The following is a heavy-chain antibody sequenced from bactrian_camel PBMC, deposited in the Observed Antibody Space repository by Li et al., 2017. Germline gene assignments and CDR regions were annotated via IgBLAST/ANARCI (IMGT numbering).Heavy chain of an antibody. J-gene: IGHJ4*01. V-gene: IGHV3S53*01. Sequence: HVQLVESGGGSVQDGGSLRLTCAATTYTYNNACMGWYRQAPGKPREGIAAIDSDGGTSYADSVKGRFTISQRDADNKVYLRMNSLQLDDTAVYYCAVRPSIGECTRLCGLRHYRSLRGPRSPSP. CDR1: TYTYNNAC. CDR2: IDSDGGT. D-gene: IGHD1*01.